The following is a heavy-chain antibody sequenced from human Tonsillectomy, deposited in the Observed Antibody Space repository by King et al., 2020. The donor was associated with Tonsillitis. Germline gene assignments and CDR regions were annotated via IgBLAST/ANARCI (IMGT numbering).Heavy chain of an antibody. CDR1: GGSFSGYY. V-gene: IGHV4-34*01. CDR2: INHGEST. CDR3: ASGWVHYYGMEG. J-gene: IGHJ6*01. Sequence: QVQLQQWGAGLLKPSETLSLTCAVYGGSFSGYYWSWIRQPPGRGLEWIGEINHGESTNCNPSLKSRVTISVDTSKNQFSLKLSSVTAADTAVYYCASGWVHYYGMEGWGQGNTVNGSS. D-gene: IGHD3-16*01.